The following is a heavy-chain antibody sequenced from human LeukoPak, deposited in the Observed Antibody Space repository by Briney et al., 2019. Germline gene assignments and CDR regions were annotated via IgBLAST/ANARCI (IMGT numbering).Heavy chain of an antibody. D-gene: IGHD4-17*01. CDR2: IIPIFGTA. CDR3: ARGYGDYSPFDY. V-gene: IGHV1-69*13. Sequence: ASVKVSCKASGGTFISYAISWVRQAPGQGLEWMGGIIPIFGTANYAQKFQGRVTITADESTSTAYMELSSLRSEDTAVYYCARGYGDYSPFDYWGQGTLVTVSS. CDR1: GGTFISYA. J-gene: IGHJ4*02.